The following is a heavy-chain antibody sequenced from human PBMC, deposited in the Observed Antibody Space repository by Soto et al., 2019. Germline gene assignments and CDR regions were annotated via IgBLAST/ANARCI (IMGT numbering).Heavy chain of an antibody. CDR2: INAGNGNT. D-gene: IGHD2-15*01. Sequence: QVPLVQSGAEVKKPGASVKVSCKASGYTFTSYAMHWVRQAPGQRLEWMGWINAGNGNTKYSQKFQGRVTITRDTSASTAYMELSSLRSEDTAVYYCAREGADIVVVVAAKGPWYYYYYMDVWGKGTTVTVSS. J-gene: IGHJ6*03. CDR3: AREGADIVVVVAAKGPWYYYYYMDV. V-gene: IGHV1-3*01. CDR1: GYTFTSYA.